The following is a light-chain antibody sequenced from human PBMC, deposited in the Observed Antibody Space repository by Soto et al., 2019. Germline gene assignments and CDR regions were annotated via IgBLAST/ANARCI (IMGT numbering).Light chain of an antibody. CDR2: YIS. J-gene: IGKJ2*01. CDR1: QSAGNF. Sequence: GMSLSAAALSVSPGETASLSCRASQSAGNFLAWYQQKPGQAPRLLIYYISTRATGIPARFSGSGSGTEFTLTINSLQSEDSAVYYCQHHNHWPIPFG. CDR3: QHHNHWPIP. V-gene: IGKV3D-15*01.